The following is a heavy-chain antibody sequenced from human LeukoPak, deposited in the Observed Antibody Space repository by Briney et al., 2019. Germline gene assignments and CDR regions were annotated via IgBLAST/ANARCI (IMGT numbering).Heavy chain of an antibody. CDR1: GGSISSYY. CDR2: IYYSGST. D-gene: IGHD3-22*01. J-gene: IGHJ4*02. Sequence: PSETLSLTCTVSGGSISSYYWSWLRQPPGKGLEWIGYIYYSGSTNYNPSLTSRVTISVDTSKNQFSLKLSSVTAADTAVYYCARESPDYYDNQFDYWGQGTLVTVSS. V-gene: IGHV4-59*01. CDR3: ARESPDYYDNQFDY.